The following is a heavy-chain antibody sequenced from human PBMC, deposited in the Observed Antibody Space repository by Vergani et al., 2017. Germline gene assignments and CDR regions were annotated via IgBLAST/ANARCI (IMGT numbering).Heavy chain of an antibody. V-gene: IGHV3-33*01. Sequence: VQLVESGGGLVQPGGSLRLSCAASGFTFSSYGMHWVRQAPGKGLEWVAVIWYDGSNKYYADSVKGRFTISRDNSKNTLYLQMNSLRAEDTAVYYCARDVLGIAVAGPGDYWGQGTLVTVSS. CDR1: GFTFSSYG. CDR3: ARDVLGIAVAGPGDY. J-gene: IGHJ4*02. CDR2: IWYDGSNK. D-gene: IGHD6-19*01.